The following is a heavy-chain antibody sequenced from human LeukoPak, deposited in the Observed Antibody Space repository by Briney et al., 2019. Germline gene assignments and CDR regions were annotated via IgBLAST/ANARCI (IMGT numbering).Heavy chain of an antibody. V-gene: IGHV3-7*01. CDR3: ARVGYSSSWYYYGMDV. J-gene: IGHJ6*02. D-gene: IGHD6-13*01. CDR2: IKQDGSEK. CDR1: GFTFSNYW. Sequence: GGSLRLSCAASGFTFSNYWMSWVRQAPGKGLEWVANIKQDGSEKYYVDSVKGRFTISRDNAKNSLYLQMNSLRAEDTAVYYCARVGYSSSWYYYGMDVWGQGTTVTVSS.